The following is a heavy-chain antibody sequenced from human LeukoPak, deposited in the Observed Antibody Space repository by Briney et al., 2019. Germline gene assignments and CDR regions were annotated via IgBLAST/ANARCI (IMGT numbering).Heavy chain of an antibody. CDR1: GGSISSNSYY. CDR2: IYYSGST. Sequence: SETLSLTCTVSGGSISSNSYYWGWIRQPPGKGLEWLGSIYYSGSTYYNPSLKSRVTISVDTSKNQFSLKLSSVTAADTAVYYCARRDDYYDSSGYYTAYFDYWGQGTLVTVSS. J-gene: IGHJ4*02. D-gene: IGHD3-22*01. V-gene: IGHV4-39*01. CDR3: ARRDDYYDSSGYYTAYFDY.